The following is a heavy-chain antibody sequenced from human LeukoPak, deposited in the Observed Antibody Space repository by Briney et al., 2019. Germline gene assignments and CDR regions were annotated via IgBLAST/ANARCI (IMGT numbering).Heavy chain of an antibody. CDR2: ISNNGDTT. V-gene: IGHV3-23*01. CDR3: AKDGCSSTSCYFDY. Sequence: GGSLRLSCAASGFPFSSDVMTWVRQAPGKGLEWVSGISNNGDTTYYADSVKDRFTISRDNSKNTLYLQMNSLRAGDTAVYFCAKDGCSSTSCYFDYWGQGILVTVSS. D-gene: IGHD2-2*01. J-gene: IGHJ4*02. CDR1: GFPFSSDV.